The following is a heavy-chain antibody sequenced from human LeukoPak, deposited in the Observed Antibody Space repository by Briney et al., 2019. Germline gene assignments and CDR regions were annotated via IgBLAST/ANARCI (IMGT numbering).Heavy chain of an antibody. CDR1: GYTFTSYD. V-gene: IGHV1-8*02. J-gene: IGHJ4*02. CDR3: ARLPHSEYQFDY. Sequence: ASVKVSCKASGYTFTSYDINWVRQATGQGLEWMGWMNPNSGNTGYAQKFQGRVTMTRNTSISTAYLQWSSLKASDTAMYYCARLPHSEYQFDYWGQGTLVTVSS. D-gene: IGHD2-2*01. CDR2: MNPNSGNT.